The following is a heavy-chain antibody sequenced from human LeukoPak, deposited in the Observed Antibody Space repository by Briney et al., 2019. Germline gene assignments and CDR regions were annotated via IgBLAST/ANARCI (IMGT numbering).Heavy chain of an antibody. V-gene: IGHV3-23*01. CDR2: ISGSGGST. D-gene: IGHD3-10*01. CDR3: AKGFGGEDAFDI. J-gene: IGHJ3*02. Sequence: PGGSLRLSCAVSGFTVSSNYMSWVRQAPGEGLEWVSAISGSGGSTYYADSVKGRFTISRDNSKNTLYLQMNSLRAEDTAVYYCAKGFGGEDAFDIWGQGTMVTVSS. CDR1: GFTVSSNY.